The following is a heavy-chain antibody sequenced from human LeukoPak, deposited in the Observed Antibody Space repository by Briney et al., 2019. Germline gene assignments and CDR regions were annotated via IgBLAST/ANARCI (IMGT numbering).Heavy chain of an antibody. J-gene: IGHJ5*02. V-gene: IGHV1-8*01. Sequence: GASVKVSCKASGYTFTSYDINWVRQATGQGLEWMGWMNPNSGNTGYAQKFQGRVTMTRNTSISTAYMELSSLRSEDTAVYYCARDLALAGPGWFDPWAPGTLVTISS. CDR2: MNPNSGNT. CDR1: GYTFTSYD. D-gene: IGHD6-19*01. CDR3: ARDLALAGPGWFDP.